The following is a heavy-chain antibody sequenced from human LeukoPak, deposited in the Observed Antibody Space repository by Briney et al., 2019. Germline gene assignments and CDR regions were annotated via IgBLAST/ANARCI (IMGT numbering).Heavy chain of an antibody. D-gene: IGHD4-17*01. CDR2: IYSGGST. CDR1: GFTVSTNF. J-gene: IGHJ4*02. Sequence: GGSLRPSCVVSGFTVSTNFMSWVRQAPGKGLEWVSLIYSGGSTNYADSVKGRFTISRDISKNTLFLQMNSLRAEDTAVYYCAKDPLGETTTIIDYWGQGTLVTVSS. CDR3: AKDPLGETTTIIDY. V-gene: IGHV3-66*01.